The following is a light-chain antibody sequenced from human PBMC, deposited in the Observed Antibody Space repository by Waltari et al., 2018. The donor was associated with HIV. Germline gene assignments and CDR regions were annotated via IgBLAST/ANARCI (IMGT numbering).Light chain of an antibody. CDR2: DGT. CDR1: NADVGAYNY. Sequence: QSVLTQPRSLSGSPRQSVTISCTGTNADVGAYNYVSWYQQHPGKAPKLIIYDGTKRPSGVPDRFSGSKSGNTASLTISGLQAEDEADYYCCSYAGSPWMFGGGTRLTVL. CDR3: CSYAGSPWM. V-gene: IGLV2-11*01. J-gene: IGLJ3*02.